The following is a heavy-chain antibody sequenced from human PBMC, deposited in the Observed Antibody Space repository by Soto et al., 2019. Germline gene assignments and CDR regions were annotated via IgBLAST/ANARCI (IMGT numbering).Heavy chain of an antibody. CDR2: IYHSGTT. J-gene: IGHJ4*02. CDR1: GGSISDNW. CDR3: ARHVAVPRTRGFDY. V-gene: IGHV4-4*02. D-gene: IGHD2-21*01. Sequence: QVQLQESGPGLVKPSGTLFLTCAVSGGSISDNWWSWVRQPPGKGLEWIGEIYHSGTTYYTPSLRSRVVILVDKSASQISLTLSSVTDADTAVYYCARHVAVPRTRGFDYWGPGTLVAVSS.